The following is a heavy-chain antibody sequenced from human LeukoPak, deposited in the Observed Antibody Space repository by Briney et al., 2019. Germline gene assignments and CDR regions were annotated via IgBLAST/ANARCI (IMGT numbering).Heavy chain of an antibody. Sequence: GESLKISCKCSEYSFTNYWIGWVRQMPGKGLEWMGIIYPGDSDTRSSPSFQGQVTISVDKSINTAYLQWSSLKASGTAMYYCARQYCSGGSCYSADNTIDYWGQGTLVTVSS. CDR1: EYSFTNYW. J-gene: IGHJ4*02. CDR3: ARQYCSGGSCYSADNTIDY. V-gene: IGHV5-51*01. CDR2: IYPGDSDT. D-gene: IGHD2-15*01.